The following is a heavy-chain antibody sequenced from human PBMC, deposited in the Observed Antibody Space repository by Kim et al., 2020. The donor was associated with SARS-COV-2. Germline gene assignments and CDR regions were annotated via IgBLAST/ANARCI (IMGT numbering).Heavy chain of an antibody. Sequence: SETLSLTCTVSGGSISSSSYYWGWIRQPPGKGLEWIGSIFYSGSTYYNPSLKGRVTISVDTSKSQFSLKLSSVTAADTAVYYCARHRRAGIVATMRDFDYWGQGTLVTVSS. D-gene: IGHD5-12*01. J-gene: IGHJ4*02. V-gene: IGHV4-39*01. CDR1: GGSISSSSYY. CDR2: IFYSGST. CDR3: ARHRRAGIVATMRDFDY.